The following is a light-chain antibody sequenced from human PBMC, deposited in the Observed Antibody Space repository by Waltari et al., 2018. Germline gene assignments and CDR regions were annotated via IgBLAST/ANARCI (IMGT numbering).Light chain of an antibody. CDR2: VNSDGSH. CDR1: SGHSRNI. Sequence: QLVLTQSPSASASLGASVKLTCTLTSGHSRNILAWLQQRPERGPRYLMKVNSDGSHSKGDDIHDRFSGSSSGAERYLIISSLQSEDEADYYCETGGHGTWVFGGGTKLTVL. J-gene: IGLJ3*02. V-gene: IGLV4-69*01. CDR3: ETGGHGTWV.